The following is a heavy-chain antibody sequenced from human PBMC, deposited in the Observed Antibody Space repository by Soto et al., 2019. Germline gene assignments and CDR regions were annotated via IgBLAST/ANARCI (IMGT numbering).Heavy chain of an antibody. CDR3: ARGAPEGYTYRFGALHF. Sequence: QVQLEQSGAEMKKPGSSVKVSCKISGGTFNTIALSWVRQAPGQGLEWMGGIIPLFGAGNYAEKFRDRVTITADESLSTMTIELTSLRSEGTAVYYCARGAPEGYTYRFGALHFWGQGTMVIVSS. D-gene: IGHD2-15*01. J-gene: IGHJ3*01. CDR1: GGTFNTIA. V-gene: IGHV1-69*01. CDR2: IIPLFGAG.